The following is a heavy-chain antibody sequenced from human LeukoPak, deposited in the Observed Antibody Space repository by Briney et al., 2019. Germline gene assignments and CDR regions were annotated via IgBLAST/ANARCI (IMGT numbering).Heavy chain of an antibody. D-gene: IGHD3-3*01. CDR1: GGTFISYA. CDR2: IIPIFGTA. J-gene: IGHJ4*02. Sequence: SVKVSCKASGGTFISYAISWVRQAPGQGLEWMGGIIPIFGTANYAQKFQGRVTITTDESTSTAYMELSSLRSEDTAVYYCARYDFWSGYTFDYWGQGTLVTVSS. V-gene: IGHV1-69*05. CDR3: ARYDFWSGYTFDY.